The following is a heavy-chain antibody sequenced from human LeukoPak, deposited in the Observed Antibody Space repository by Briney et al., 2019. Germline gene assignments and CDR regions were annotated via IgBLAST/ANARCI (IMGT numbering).Heavy chain of an antibody. Sequence: SVKVSCKASGGTFSSYAISWVRQAPGQGLEWMGGIIPIFGTANYAQKFQGRVTITADESTSTAYMELSSLRSEDTAVNYCANQGYDFWSGYSYYYYYYGMDVWGQGTTVTVSS. CDR1: GGTFSSYA. CDR2: IIPIFGTA. D-gene: IGHD3-3*01. CDR3: ANQGYDFWSGYSYYYYYYGMDV. J-gene: IGHJ6*02. V-gene: IGHV1-69*13.